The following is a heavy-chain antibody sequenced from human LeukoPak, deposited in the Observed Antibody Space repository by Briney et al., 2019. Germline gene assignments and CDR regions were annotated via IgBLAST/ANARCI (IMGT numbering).Heavy chain of an antibody. Sequence: GGSLRLPCVASGFTFSNYWMTWVRQAPGKGLEWVANIKQDGSEENYVDSVKGRFTIFRDNAKDSLSLQMNSLRAEDTAVYYCARLGNKPDTTGYRPLDYWGQGTLVPVSS. CDR2: IKQDGSEE. J-gene: IGHJ4*02. V-gene: IGHV3-7*01. CDR3: ARLGNKPDTTGYRPLDY. D-gene: IGHD3-22*01. CDR1: GFTFSNYW.